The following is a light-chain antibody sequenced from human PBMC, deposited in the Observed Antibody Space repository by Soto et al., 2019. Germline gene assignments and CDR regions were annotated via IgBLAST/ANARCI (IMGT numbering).Light chain of an antibody. CDR1: SSNIGAGYD. Sequence: QSVLTQPPSVSGAPGQRVTISCTGSSSNIGAGYDVHWYQQLPGTAPKLLIYGNSNRPSGVPDRFSGCKSGTSASLAITGLQAEDEADYYCRSYDSSLSGVVFGGGTKLTVL. CDR3: RSYDSSLSGVV. J-gene: IGLJ2*01. V-gene: IGLV1-40*01. CDR2: GNS.